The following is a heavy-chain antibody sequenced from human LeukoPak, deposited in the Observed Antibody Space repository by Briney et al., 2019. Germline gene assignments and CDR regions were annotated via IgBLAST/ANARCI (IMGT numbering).Heavy chain of an antibody. V-gene: IGHV4-59*08. Sequence: PSETLPLTCTVSGGSISSYYWSWIRQPPGKRLEWIGHIYYSGSTYYNPSLKSRVTISVDTSKNQFSLKLSSVTAADTAVYYCARHGDYPNWYFDLWGRGTLVTVSS. CDR3: ARHGDYPNWYFDL. D-gene: IGHD4-17*01. CDR1: GGSISSYY. J-gene: IGHJ2*01. CDR2: IYYSGST.